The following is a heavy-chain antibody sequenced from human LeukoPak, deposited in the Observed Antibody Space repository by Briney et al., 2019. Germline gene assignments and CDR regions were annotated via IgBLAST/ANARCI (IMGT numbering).Heavy chain of an antibody. Sequence: PGGSLRLSCAASGFTFSSYAMHWVRQAPGKGLEWVAVISYDGSNKYYADSVKGRFTISRDNSKNTLYLQMNSLRAEDTAVYYCARSRDPGFDFWSGYPPDAFDIWGQGTMVTVSS. V-gene: IGHV3-30*04. CDR1: GFTFSSYA. J-gene: IGHJ3*02. CDR2: ISYDGSNK. CDR3: ARSRDPGFDFWSGYPPDAFDI. D-gene: IGHD3-3*01.